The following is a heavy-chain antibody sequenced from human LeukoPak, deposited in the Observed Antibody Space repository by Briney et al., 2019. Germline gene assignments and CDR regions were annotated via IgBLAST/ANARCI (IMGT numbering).Heavy chain of an antibody. CDR1: GFTFSSYA. J-gene: IGHJ4*02. Sequence: GGSLRLSCAASGFTFSSYAMSWVRQAPGKGLEWVSAISGSGGSTYYADSVKGRFTISRDNSKNTLYLQMNSLRTEDTAVYYCAKVHSPNYDFWSGYYTAFDYWGQRTLVTVSS. V-gene: IGHV3-23*01. CDR2: ISGSGGST. CDR3: AKVHSPNYDFWSGYYTAFDY. D-gene: IGHD3-3*01.